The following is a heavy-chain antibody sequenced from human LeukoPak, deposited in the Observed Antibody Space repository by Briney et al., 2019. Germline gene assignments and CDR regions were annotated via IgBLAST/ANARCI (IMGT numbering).Heavy chain of an antibody. J-gene: IGHJ6*02. CDR3: ARDRGKMGVYYGMDV. V-gene: IGHV4-34*01. D-gene: IGHD3-16*01. Sequence: SETLSLTCAVYGGSFSGYYWSWIRQSPGKGLEWIGENNESGRTNYNPSLKSRVTISVDTSKNQFSLKLSSVTAADTAVYYCARDRGKMGVYYGMDVWGQGTTVTVSS. CDR2: NNESGRT. CDR1: GGSFSGYY.